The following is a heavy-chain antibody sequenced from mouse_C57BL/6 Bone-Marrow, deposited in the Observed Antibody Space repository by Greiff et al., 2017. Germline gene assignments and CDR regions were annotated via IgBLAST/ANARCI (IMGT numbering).Heavy chain of an antibody. V-gene: IGHV1-69*01. D-gene: IGHD2-3*01. CDR2: IDPSDSYT. CDR1: GYTFTSYW. J-gene: IGHJ3*01. Sequence: QVQLQQPGAELVMPGASVKLSCKASGYTFTSYWMHWVKQRPGQGLEWIGEIDPSDSYTNYNQKFKGKSTLTVDKYSSTAYVQLSSLTSEDSEVYYCASYGGYDIFAYWGQGTLVTVSA. CDR3: ASYGGYDIFAY.